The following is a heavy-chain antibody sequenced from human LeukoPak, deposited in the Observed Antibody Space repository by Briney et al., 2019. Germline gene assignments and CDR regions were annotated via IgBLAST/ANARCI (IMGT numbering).Heavy chain of an antibody. CDR2: IYHTGGT. CDR1: GGSISSGGYS. Sequence: SETLSLTCAVSGGSISSGGYSWSWIRQPPGKGLEWIGYIYHTGGTYYNPSLKSRVTISLDRSKNQFSLKLSSVAAADTAVYYCARSSYPSNWFDPWGQGTLVTVSS. V-gene: IGHV4-30-2*01. CDR3: ARSSYPSNWFDP. D-gene: IGHD2-2*01. J-gene: IGHJ5*02.